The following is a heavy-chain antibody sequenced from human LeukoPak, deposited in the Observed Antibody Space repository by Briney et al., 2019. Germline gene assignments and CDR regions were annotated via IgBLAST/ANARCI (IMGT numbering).Heavy chain of an antibody. CDR2: IYYSGST. D-gene: IGHD5-12*01. V-gene: IGHV4-59*01. CDR3: AREGGSPGYFDY. J-gene: IGHJ4*02. Sequence: KTSETLSLTCTVSGGSISSYYWSWIRQPPGKGLEWIGYIYYSGSTNYNPSLKSRVTISVDTSKNQLSLKLSSVTAADTAVYYCAREGGSPGYFDYWGQGTLVAVSS. CDR1: GGSISSYY.